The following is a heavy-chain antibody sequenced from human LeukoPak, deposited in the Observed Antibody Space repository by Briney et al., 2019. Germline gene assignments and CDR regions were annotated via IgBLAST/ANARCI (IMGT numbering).Heavy chain of an antibody. CDR3: AREDYYDSSGYYPDAFDI. CDR2: ISSSSSTI. V-gene: IGHV3-48*01. D-gene: IGHD3-22*01. Sequence: PGGSLRLSCAASGFTFSSYAMSWVRQAPGKGLEWVSYISSSSSTIYYADSVKGRFTISRDNAKNSLYLQMNSLRAEDTAVYYCAREDYYDSSGYYPDAFDIWGQGTMVTVSS. CDR1: GFTFSSYA. J-gene: IGHJ3*02.